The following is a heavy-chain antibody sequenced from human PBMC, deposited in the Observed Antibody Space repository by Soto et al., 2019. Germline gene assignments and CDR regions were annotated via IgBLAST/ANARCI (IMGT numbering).Heavy chain of an antibody. J-gene: IGHJ5*02. CDR1: GFTFSDYY. CDR2: ISSSSSYT. V-gene: IGHV3-11*06. D-gene: IGHD2-8*01. Sequence: PGGSLRLSCAASGFTFSDYYMSWIRQAPGKGLEWVSYISSSSSYTNYADSVKGRFTISRDNAKNSLYLQMNSLRAEDTAVYYCARDLADDRMVYASINWFDPWGQGTLVTVSS. CDR3: ARDLADDRMVYASINWFDP.